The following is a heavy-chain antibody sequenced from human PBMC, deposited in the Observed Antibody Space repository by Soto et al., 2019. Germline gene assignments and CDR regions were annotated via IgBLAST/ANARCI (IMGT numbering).Heavy chain of an antibody. D-gene: IGHD2-15*01. CDR2: IKSKTDGGTT. CDR3: TTGPPGNIVVVGYYYYGMDV. J-gene: IGHJ6*02. Sequence: GGSLRLSCAASGFTFSNAWMSWVRQAPGKGLEWVGRIKSKTDGGTTDYAAPVKGRFTISRDDPKNTLYLQMNSLKTEDTAVYYCTTGPPGNIVVVGYYYYGMDVWGQGTTVTV. CDR1: GFTFSNAW. V-gene: IGHV3-15*01.